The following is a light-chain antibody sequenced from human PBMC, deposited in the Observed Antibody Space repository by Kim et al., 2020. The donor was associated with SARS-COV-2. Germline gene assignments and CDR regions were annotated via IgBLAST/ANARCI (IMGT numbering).Light chain of an antibody. CDR2: DAS. J-gene: IGKJ1*01. CDR3: HKCIHSPRT. V-gene: IGKV3-20*01. Sequence: EIVLTQSPGTLSLSPGERATLSCRASQTITKNYVAWYQQKPGQAPRLLIYDASSRATVTPDRFSASGSGTDFTLTISRLEPEDFAVYYCHKCIHSPRTFGQG. CDR1: QTITKNY.